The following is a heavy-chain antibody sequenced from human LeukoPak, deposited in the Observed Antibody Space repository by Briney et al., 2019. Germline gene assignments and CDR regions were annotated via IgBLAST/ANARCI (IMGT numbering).Heavy chain of an antibody. CDR2: ISGSGGST. V-gene: IGHV3-23*01. CDR3: AKDDSYFNVTLRWGY. J-gene: IGHJ4*02. D-gene: IGHD3-10*01. Sequence: PGGSLRLSCAASGFTFSSYAMSWVRQAPGKGLEWVSAISGSGGSTYYADSVKGRFTISRDNSKNTLYLQMNSLRAEDTAVYYCAKDDSYFNVTLRWGYWGQGTLVTVSS. CDR1: GFTFSSYA.